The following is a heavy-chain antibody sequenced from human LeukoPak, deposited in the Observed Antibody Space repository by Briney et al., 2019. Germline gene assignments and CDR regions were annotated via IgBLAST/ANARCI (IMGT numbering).Heavy chain of an antibody. CDR3: ARGGYDSSGYWNY. Sequence: GASVKVSCKASGGTFSSYAISWVRQAPGQGLEWMGRIIPIFGTANYAQKFQGRVTITTDESTSTAYMELSSLRSEDTAVYYCARGGYDSSGYWNYWGQGTLVTVSS. J-gene: IGHJ4*02. CDR2: IIPIFGTA. V-gene: IGHV1-69*05. CDR1: GGTFSSYA. D-gene: IGHD3-22*01.